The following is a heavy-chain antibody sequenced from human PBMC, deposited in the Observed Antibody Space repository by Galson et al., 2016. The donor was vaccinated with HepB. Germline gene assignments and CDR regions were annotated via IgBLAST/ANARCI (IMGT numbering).Heavy chain of an antibody. CDR2: ISGDNGNT. J-gene: IGHJ5*02. CDR1: GYTFTSYG. Sequence: SVKVSCKASGYTFTSYGISWVRQAPGQGLDWMGWISGDNGNTNYAQKLQGRVTMTKDTSTSTAYMELRSLRYDDTAVCDCALGYCSGGSCYRNWFDPWGQGTLVTASS. D-gene: IGHD2-15*01. V-gene: IGHV1-18*01. CDR3: ALGYCSGGSCYRNWFDP.